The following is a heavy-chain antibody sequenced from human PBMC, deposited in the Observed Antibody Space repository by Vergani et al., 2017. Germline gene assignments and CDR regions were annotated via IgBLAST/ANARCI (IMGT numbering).Heavy chain of an antibody. D-gene: IGHD3-3*01. CDR3: ARARHAPLRITIFGVIERGMDV. Sequence: EVQLVESGGGLVQPGGSLRLSSAASGFTFSSYWMSWVRQAPGKGLEWVANIKQDGSEKYYVDSVKGRFTISRDNAKNSLYLQMNSLRAEDTAVYYCARARHAPLRITIFGVIERGMDVWGQGTTVTVSS. CDR1: GFTFSSYW. V-gene: IGHV3-7*01. J-gene: IGHJ6*02. CDR2: IKQDGSEK.